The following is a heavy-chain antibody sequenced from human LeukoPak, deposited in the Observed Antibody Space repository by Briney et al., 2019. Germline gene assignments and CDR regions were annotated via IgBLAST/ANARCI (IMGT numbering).Heavy chain of an antibody. Sequence: GGSLRLSCAAPGFTFSNYAMHWVRQAPGKGLEWVAVISFDGSKKYYADSVKGRFTISRDNSKNTLFLQMNSLRAEDTAVYFCARDLGTTGAFEYWGQGTLVTVSS. J-gene: IGHJ4*02. V-gene: IGHV3-30-3*01. CDR1: GFTFSNYA. D-gene: IGHD1-7*01. CDR2: ISFDGSKK. CDR3: ARDLGTTGAFEY.